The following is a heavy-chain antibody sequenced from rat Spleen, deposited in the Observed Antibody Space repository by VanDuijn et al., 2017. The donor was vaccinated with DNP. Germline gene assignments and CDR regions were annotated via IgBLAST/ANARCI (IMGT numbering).Heavy chain of an antibody. V-gene: IGHV2S13*01. Sequence: QVQLKESGPGLVQPSRTLSLTCTVSGFSLTSYNVHWVRQPPGKGLEWMGVIWSGGNTDYNSALKPRLSISRDTSESRVFLTVTNLQTEDTAIYFCTRDDIGTTRFDYWGQGVMVTVSS. J-gene: IGHJ2*01. D-gene: IGHD1-5*01. CDR1: GFSLTSYN. CDR2: IWSGGNT. CDR3: TRDDIGTTRFDY.